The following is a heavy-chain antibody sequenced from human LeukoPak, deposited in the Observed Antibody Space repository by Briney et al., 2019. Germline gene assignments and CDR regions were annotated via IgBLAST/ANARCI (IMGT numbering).Heavy chain of an antibody. D-gene: IGHD5-18*01. J-gene: IGHJ4*02. CDR2: IIPIFGTA. CDR3: ARVVYSYGYIYFDY. Sequence: SVKVSCKASGGTFSSYAISWVRQAPGQGLEWMGGIIPIFGTANYAQKFQGRVTITADESTSTAYMELSSLRSEDTAVYYCARVVYSYGYIYFDYWGQGTLVTVSS. CDR1: GGTFSSYA. V-gene: IGHV1-69*01.